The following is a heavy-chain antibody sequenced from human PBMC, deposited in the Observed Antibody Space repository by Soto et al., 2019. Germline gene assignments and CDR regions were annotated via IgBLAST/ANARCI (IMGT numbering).Heavy chain of an antibody. D-gene: IGHD3-9*01. Sequence: SETLSLTCTVSGGSISSYYWSWIRQPPGKGLERIGYIYYSGSTNYNPSLKSRVTISVDTSKNQFSLKLSSVTAADMAVYYCARCDILTGYYHDNWGQGTLVTVSS. V-gene: IGHV4-59*01. CDR3: ARCDILTGYYHDN. CDR2: IYYSGST. J-gene: IGHJ4*02. CDR1: GGSISSYY.